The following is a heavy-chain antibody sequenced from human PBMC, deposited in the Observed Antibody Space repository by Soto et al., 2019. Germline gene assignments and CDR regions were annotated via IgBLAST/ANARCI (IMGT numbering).Heavy chain of an antibody. CDR1: GFTFSSYA. D-gene: IGHD4-17*01. CDR3: AKDAGRCSDYRYYFDY. Sequence: PGGSLRLSCAASGFTFSSYAMSWVRQAPGKGLEWVSAISGSGGSTYYADSVKGRFTISRDNSKNTLYLQMNSLRAEDTAVYYCAKDAGRCSDYRYYFDYWGQGTLVTVSS. J-gene: IGHJ4*02. CDR2: ISGSGGST. V-gene: IGHV3-23*01.